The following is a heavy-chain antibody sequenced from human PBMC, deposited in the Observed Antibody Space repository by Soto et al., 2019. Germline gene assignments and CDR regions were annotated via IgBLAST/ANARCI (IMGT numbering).Heavy chain of an antibody. CDR2: IIPIFGTA. CDR1: GGTFSSYA. J-gene: IGHJ4*02. CDR3: ARGDSSGQNWDY. D-gene: IGHD3-22*01. V-gene: IGHV1-69*13. Sequence: ASVKVSCKASGGTFSSYAISWVRQAPGQGLEWMGGIIPIFGTANYAQKFQGGVTITADESTSTAYMELGSLRSEDTAVYYCARGDSSGQNWDYWGQGTLVTVSS.